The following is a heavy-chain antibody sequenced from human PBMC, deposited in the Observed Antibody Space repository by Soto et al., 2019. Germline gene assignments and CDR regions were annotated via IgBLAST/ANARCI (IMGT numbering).Heavy chain of an antibody. J-gene: IGHJ6*02. V-gene: IGHV1-2*02. CDR1: GYTFTGYY. CDR2: INPNSGGT. Sequence: ASVKVSCKASGYTFTGYYMHWVRQAPGQGLEWMGWINPNSGGTNYAQKFQGRVTMTRDTSISTAYMELSRLRSDDTAAYYCAKSRVAAAGATGYYYYYYGMDVWGQGTTVTVS. D-gene: IGHD6-13*01. CDR3: AKSRVAAAGATGYYYYYYGMDV.